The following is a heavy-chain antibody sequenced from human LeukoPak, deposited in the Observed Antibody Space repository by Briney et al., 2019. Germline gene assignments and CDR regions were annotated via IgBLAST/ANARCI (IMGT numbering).Heavy chain of an antibody. D-gene: IGHD3-16*01. V-gene: IGHV4-4*07. CDR1: GGSISSYY. CDR2: IYTSCST. Sequence: PSETLSHTRILPGGSISSYYRSCIRPPPRRGRECIGRIYTSCSTNYNPSLKSRVTMSVDTSKNQFSLKLSSVTAADTAVYYGAREWPWLIAPPYYFGYWGQGTLVTVSS. J-gene: IGHJ4*02. CDR3: AREWPWLIAPPYYFGY.